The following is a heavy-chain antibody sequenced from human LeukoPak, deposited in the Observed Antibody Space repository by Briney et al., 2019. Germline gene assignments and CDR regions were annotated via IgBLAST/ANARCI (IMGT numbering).Heavy chain of an antibody. CDR3: AKDIALGYFDY. CDR2: ISGDGGST. V-gene: IGHV3-43*02. Sequence: PGGSLRLSCAASGFTFDDYAMHWVRQAPGKGLEWVSLISGDGGSTYYADSVKGRFTISRDNSKNSLYLQMNSLRTEGTALYYCAKDIALGYFDYWGQGTLVTVSS. J-gene: IGHJ4*02. D-gene: IGHD3-3*02. CDR1: GFTFDDYA.